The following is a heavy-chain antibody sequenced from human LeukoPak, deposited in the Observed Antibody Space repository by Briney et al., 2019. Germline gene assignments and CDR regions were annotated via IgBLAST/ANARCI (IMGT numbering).Heavy chain of an antibody. Sequence: PSETLSLTCTVSGDSISSYYWTWIRQPPGKGLEWIGSIYYSGSTNYNSSLKSRVTISLDTSKSQFSLRLNSVTAADTAVYYCARGQISGWNAYYFDYWGQGTLVTVSS. D-gene: IGHD6-19*01. CDR1: GDSISSYY. CDR2: IYYSGST. V-gene: IGHV4-59*01. CDR3: ARGQISGWNAYYFDY. J-gene: IGHJ4*02.